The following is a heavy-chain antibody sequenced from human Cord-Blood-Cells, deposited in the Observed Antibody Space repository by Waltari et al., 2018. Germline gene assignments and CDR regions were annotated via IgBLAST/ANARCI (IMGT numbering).Heavy chain of an antibody. V-gene: IGHV4-34*01. CDR1: GGSFSGSS. D-gene: IGHD4-17*01. CDR3: ARGGEGGVGDY. J-gene: IGHJ4*02. Sequence: QVQLQQWGAGLLKPSETLSLTCAVYGGSFSGSSWSWIRQPPGKGLEWIGEINHSGSTNYNPSLKSRVTISVDTSKNQFSLKLSSVTAADTAVYYCARGGEGGVGDYWGQGTLVTVSS. CDR2: INHSGST.